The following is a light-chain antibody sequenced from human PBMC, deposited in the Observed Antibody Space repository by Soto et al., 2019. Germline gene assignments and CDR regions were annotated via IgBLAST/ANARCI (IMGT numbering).Light chain of an antibody. CDR2: DAS. J-gene: IGKJ1*01. Sequence: DIQMTQSPSTLSASVGDRVTITCRASQSISTWLAWFQQKPGKAPDLLIYDASSLESGVPSRFGGSGSGTDFTLTISGLQAEDLATYFCHQTHTTPYTFGQWTKVDIK. CDR1: QSISTW. V-gene: IGKV1-5*01. CDR3: HQTHTTPYT.